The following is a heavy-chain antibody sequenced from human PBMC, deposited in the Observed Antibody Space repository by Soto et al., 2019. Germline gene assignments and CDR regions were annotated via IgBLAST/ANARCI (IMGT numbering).Heavy chain of an antibody. J-gene: IGHJ6*03. CDR1: GGSFSGYY. CDR3: ARGRVGQHYDILTGYYRLYYYYYMDV. CDR2: INHSGST. D-gene: IGHD3-9*01. Sequence: PSETLSLTCAVYGGSFSGYYWSWIRQPPGKGLEWIGEINHSGSTNYNPSLKSRVTISVDTSKNQFSLKLSSVTAADTAVYYCARGRVGQHYDILTGYYRLYYYYYMDVWGKGTTVTVSS. V-gene: IGHV4-34*01.